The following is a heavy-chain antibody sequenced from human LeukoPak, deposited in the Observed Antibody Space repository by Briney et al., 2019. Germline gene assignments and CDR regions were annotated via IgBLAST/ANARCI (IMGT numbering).Heavy chain of an antibody. CDR1: GFTFSTYW. Sequence: GGSLRPSCAASGFTFSTYWMSWVRQAPGKGLEWMANIKQDGSEKYYVDSVKGRFTISRDNAKKSLFLQMNSLRAEDTAVYYCARDGRGYIYGNDFWGQGTLVTVSS. CDR3: ARDGRGYIYGNDF. D-gene: IGHD5-18*01. J-gene: IGHJ4*02. V-gene: IGHV3-7*03. CDR2: IKQDGSEK.